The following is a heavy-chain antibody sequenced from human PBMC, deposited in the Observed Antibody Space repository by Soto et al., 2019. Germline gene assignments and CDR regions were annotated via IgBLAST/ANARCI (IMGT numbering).Heavy chain of an antibody. CDR2: IYYSGST. J-gene: IGHJ5*02. CDR1: GGSISIYY. D-gene: IGHD3-10*01. CDR3: ERGLYTMVRGVIRPGYWSDP. Sequence: PSETLSLTCTVSGGSISIYYWSLIRQPPGKGLEWIGYIYYSGSTNYNPSLKSRVTISVDTSKNQFSLKLSSVTAADTAVYYCERGLYTMVRGVIRPGYWSDPSGQGTLVTLYS. V-gene: IGHV4-59*01.